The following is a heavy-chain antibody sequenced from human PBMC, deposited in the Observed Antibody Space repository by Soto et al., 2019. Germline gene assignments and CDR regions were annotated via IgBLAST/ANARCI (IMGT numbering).Heavy chain of an antibody. Sequence: GASVKVSCKISGYSFTNYAIHWVRQAPGESLEWLGWINAGVGETKYSQILQGRVTITRDTSANTAYMELRSLRYEDTAVYYCATDGLSSSGGHWIDPWGQGTLVTVSS. CDR3: ATDGLSSSGGHWIDP. D-gene: IGHD6-6*01. CDR2: INAGVGET. J-gene: IGHJ5*02. V-gene: IGHV1-3*01. CDR1: GYSFTNYA.